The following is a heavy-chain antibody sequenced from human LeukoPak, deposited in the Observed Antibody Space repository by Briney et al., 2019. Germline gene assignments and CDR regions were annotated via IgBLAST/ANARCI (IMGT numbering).Heavy chain of an antibody. Sequence: SETLSLTCTVSGGSISSYYWSWIRQPPGKGLEWIGYIYYSGSTNYNPSLKSRVTISVDTSKNQFSLKLSSVTAADTAVYYCARDTRNYYGSGSYCDYWGQGTLVTVSS. D-gene: IGHD3-10*01. CDR2: IYYSGST. V-gene: IGHV4-59*12. CDR1: GGSISSYY. J-gene: IGHJ4*02. CDR3: ARDTRNYYGSGSYCDY.